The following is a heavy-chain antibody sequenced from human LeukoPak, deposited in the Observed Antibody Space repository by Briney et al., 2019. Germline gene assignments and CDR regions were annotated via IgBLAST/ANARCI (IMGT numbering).Heavy chain of an antibody. CDR3: ASLVDGDNLRYFDY. Sequence: PAETLSLPCTVSGGSIKGYYWHWIRQPAGRGLEWIGRIDTSGSTNYNPCLKSRVTISVDTSKNQFSLKLSSVTAADTAVYYCASLVDGDNLRYFDYWGQGTLVTVSS. CDR1: GGSIKGYY. CDR2: IDTSGST. D-gene: IGHD5-24*01. V-gene: IGHV4-4*07. J-gene: IGHJ4*02.